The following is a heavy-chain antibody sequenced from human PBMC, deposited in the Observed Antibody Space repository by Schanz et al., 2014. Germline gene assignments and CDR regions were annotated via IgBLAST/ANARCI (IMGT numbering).Heavy chain of an antibody. V-gene: IGHV4-59*01. D-gene: IGHD1-1*01. CDR3: ARDRGTGERCFDH. J-gene: IGHJ4*02. CDR2: VYYSGST. Sequence: QVQLQESGPGLMRPSETLSLTCTVAGASTRGYYWTWIRRTPQHGLQWIGYVYYSGSTSYNPSLESGVSISVDTSKKQFILRLHSVTAAYTGVYYCARDRGTGERCFDHWGQGILVTVSS. CDR1: GASTRGYY.